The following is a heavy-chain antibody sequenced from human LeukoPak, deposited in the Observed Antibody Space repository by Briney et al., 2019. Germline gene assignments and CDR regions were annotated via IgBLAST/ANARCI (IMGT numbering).Heavy chain of an antibody. CDR1: GGSISSYY. Sequence: PSETLSLTCTVSGGSISSYYWSWIRQPPGKGLEWIGYIYYSGSTNYNPSLKSRVTISVDTSKNQFSLKLSSVTAADTAVYYCAASEEGYCSGGSCYNWFDPWGQGTLVNVSS. J-gene: IGHJ5*02. CDR2: IYYSGST. CDR3: AASEEGYCSGGSCYNWFDP. D-gene: IGHD2-15*01. V-gene: IGHV4-59*01.